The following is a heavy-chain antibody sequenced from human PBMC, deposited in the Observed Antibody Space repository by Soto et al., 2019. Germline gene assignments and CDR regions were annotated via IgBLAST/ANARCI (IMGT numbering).Heavy chain of an antibody. Sequence: GASVKVSCKASGGTFSSYAISWVRQAPGQGLEWMGGIIPIFGTANYAQKFQGRVTITADESTSTAYMELSSLRSEDTAVYYCARDRRPGSSTSCYDYWGQGTLVTVSS. CDR2: IIPIFGTA. D-gene: IGHD2-2*01. V-gene: IGHV1-69*13. CDR1: GGTFSSYA. J-gene: IGHJ4*02. CDR3: ARDRRPGSSTSCYDY.